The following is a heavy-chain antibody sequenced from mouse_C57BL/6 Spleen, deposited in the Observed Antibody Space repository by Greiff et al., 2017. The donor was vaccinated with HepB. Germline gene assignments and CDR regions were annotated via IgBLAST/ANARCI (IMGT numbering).Heavy chain of an antibody. CDR1: GYAFSSYW. V-gene: IGHV1-80*01. CDR3: ARKGYYSNYEGFAY. D-gene: IGHD2-5*01. CDR2: IYPGDGDT. Sequence: VQLQQSGAELVKPGASVKLSCKASGYAFSSYWMNWVKQRPGKGLEWIGQIYPGDGDTNYNGKFKGKATLTADKSSSTAYMQLRSLTSEDSAVYFCARKGYYSNYEGFAYWGQGTLVTVSA. J-gene: IGHJ3*01.